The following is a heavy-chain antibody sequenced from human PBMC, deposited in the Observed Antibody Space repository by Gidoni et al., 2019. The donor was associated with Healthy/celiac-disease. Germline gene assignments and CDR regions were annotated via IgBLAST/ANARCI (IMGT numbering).Heavy chain of an antibody. J-gene: IGHJ2*01. CDR2: IKQDGSEK. Sequence: EVQLVESGGGLVQPGGSLRLSCSASGFTFSSYWMSWVRQAPGKGLEWVANIKQDGSEKYYVDSVKGRFTISRDNAKNSLYLQMNSLRAEDTAVYYCARARLGVGSPYFDLWGRGTLVTVSS. V-gene: IGHV3-7*03. CDR1: GFTFSSYW. CDR3: ARARLGVGSPYFDL.